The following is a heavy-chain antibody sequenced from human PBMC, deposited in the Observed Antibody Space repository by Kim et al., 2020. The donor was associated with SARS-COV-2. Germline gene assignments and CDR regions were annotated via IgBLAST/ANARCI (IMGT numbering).Heavy chain of an antibody. CDR2: IYSGGST. D-gene: IGHD3-9*01. V-gene: IGHV3-53*01. J-gene: IGHJ4*02. CDR3: AAQYYDILTGYYSLDY. CDR1: GFTVSSNY. Sequence: GGSLRLSCAASGFTVSSNYMSWVRQAPGKGLEWVSVIYSGGSTYYADSVKGRFTISRDNSKNTLYLQMNSLRAEDTAVYYCAAQYYDILTGYYSLDYWGQGTLVTVSS.